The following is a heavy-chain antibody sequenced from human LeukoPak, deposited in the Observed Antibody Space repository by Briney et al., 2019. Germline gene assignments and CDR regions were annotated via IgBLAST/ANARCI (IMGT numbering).Heavy chain of an antibody. D-gene: IGHD3-22*01. Sequence: PGGSLRLSCAASEFTVSNNYMSWVRQAPGKGLEWVSVIYSGGFTLYADSVKGRFTISRDKSKNTLYLQMNSLRAEDTAMYYCARVRNYYDSSGYYYRWAFDIWGQGTMVTVSS. CDR1: EFTVSNNY. V-gene: IGHV3-66*01. J-gene: IGHJ3*02. CDR3: ARVRNYYDSSGYYYRWAFDI. CDR2: IYSGGFT.